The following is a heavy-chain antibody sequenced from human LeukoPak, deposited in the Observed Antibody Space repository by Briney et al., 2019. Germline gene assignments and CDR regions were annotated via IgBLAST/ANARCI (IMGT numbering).Heavy chain of an antibody. CDR1: GFTFSSYW. J-gene: IGHJ4*02. CDR3: ATRGDLSWFGALRH. V-gene: IGHV3-7*01. Sequence: GGSLRLSCAASGFTFSSYWMSWVRQAPGKGLEWVAFIRPDGRETNYAGSVKGRFTISRDNAKNSLYLQMNNLRVEDTAVYYCATRGDLSWFGALRHWSQGTVVTVSS. CDR2: IRPDGRET. D-gene: IGHD3-16*02.